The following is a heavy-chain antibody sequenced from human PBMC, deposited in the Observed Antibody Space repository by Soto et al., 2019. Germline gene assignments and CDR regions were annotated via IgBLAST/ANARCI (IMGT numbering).Heavy chain of an antibody. D-gene: IGHD3-9*01. CDR1: GYSFTNYW. V-gene: IGHV5-51*01. CDR3: VRPDSTGYYSH. Sequence: GESLKISCKGSGYSFTNYWIGWVRQMPGKGLEWMGIINPADSDTRYSPSFQGQVTVSVDKSISTAYLQRGSLKASDTAMYYCVRPDSTGYYSHWGQGTPVTVSS. CDR2: INPADSDT. J-gene: IGHJ4*02.